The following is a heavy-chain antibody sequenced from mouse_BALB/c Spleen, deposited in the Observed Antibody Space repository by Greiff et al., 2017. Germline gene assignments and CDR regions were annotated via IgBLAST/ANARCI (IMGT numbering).Heavy chain of an antibody. Sequence: QVQLKESGPGLVAPSQSLSITCTVSGFSLTSYGVHWVRQPPGKGLEWLGVIWAGGSTNYNSALMSILSISKDNSKSQVFLKMNSLQTDDTAMYYCARDVYYGSSYVSIFAYWGQGTLVTVSA. CDR2: IWAGGST. CDR1: GFSLTSYG. CDR3: ARDVYYGSSYVSIFAY. J-gene: IGHJ3*01. D-gene: IGHD1-1*01. V-gene: IGHV2-9*02.